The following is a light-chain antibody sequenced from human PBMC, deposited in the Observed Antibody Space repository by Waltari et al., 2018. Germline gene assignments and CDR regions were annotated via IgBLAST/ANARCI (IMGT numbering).Light chain of an antibody. CDR3: QQYYSYRA. CDR2: KAS. CDR1: QSIDTW. J-gene: IGKJ1*01. Sequence: DVPITQSPSTLSAYVGDRVTITCRARQSIDTWLAWYQQKPGKAPKLLIYKASTLQSGVPSSFSGSGSGTEFTLTISSLQPDDSATYYCQQYYSYRAFGQGTKVEIK. V-gene: IGKV1-5*03.